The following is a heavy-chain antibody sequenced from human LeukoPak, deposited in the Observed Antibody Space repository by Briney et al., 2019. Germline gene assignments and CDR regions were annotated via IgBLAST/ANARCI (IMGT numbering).Heavy chain of an antibody. Sequence: SETLSLTCTVSGGSISSSSYFWAWIRQPPGKGLEWIGSIYYSGSTYYSPSLKSRVTISVGTSRNQFSLKLSSVTAADTAVYYCAEYCSGTSCYRRGFDYWGQGTLVTVSS. V-gene: IGHV4-39*01. CDR3: AEYCSGTSCYRRGFDY. D-gene: IGHD2-2*01. J-gene: IGHJ4*02. CDR2: IYYSGST. CDR1: GGSISSSSYF.